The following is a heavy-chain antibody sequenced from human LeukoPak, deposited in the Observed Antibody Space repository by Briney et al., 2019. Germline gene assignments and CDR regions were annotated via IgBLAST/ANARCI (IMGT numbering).Heavy chain of an antibody. J-gene: IGHJ6*03. D-gene: IGHD3-3*01. V-gene: IGHV4-59*11. Sequence: SETLSLTSTVSGGSISSHYWSWIRQPPGKGLEWIGYIYYSGSTNYNPSLKSRVTISVDTSKNQFSLKLSSVTAADTAVYYCARAPRDYDFWSGYGHHYYMDVWGKGTTVTVSS. CDR1: GGSISSHY. CDR2: IYYSGST. CDR3: ARAPRDYDFWSGYGHHYYMDV.